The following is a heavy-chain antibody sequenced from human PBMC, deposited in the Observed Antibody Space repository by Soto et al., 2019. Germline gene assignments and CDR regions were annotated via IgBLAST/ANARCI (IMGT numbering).Heavy chain of an antibody. J-gene: IGHJ4*02. CDR1: GGSISSYY. V-gene: IGHV4-59*01. D-gene: IGHD1-26*01. CDR3: ARSYSGSYLSFDY. CDR2: IYYSGST. Sequence: SETLSLTCTVSGGSISSYYWSWIRQPPGKGLEWIGYIYYSGSTNYNPSLKSRVTISVDTSKNQFSLTLSSVTAADTAVYYCARSYSGSYLSFDYWGQGTPVTAPQ.